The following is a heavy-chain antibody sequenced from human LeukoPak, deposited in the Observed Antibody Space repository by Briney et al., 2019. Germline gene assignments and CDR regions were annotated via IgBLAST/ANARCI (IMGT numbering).Heavy chain of an antibody. CDR2: MNPNSGNT. J-gene: IGHJ4*02. CDR3: ARGLSLWFGEPGRVDY. D-gene: IGHD3-10*01. V-gene: IGHV1-8*02. Sequence: ASVKVSCKASGYTFTSYGISWVRQAPGQGLEWMGWMNPNSGNTGYAQKFQGRVTMTRNTSISTAYMELSSLRSEDTAVYYCARGLSLWFGEPGRVDYWGQGTLVTVSS. CDR1: GYTFTSYG.